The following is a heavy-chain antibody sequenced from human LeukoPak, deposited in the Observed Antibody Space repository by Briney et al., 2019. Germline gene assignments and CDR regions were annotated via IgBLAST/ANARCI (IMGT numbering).Heavy chain of an antibody. J-gene: IGHJ5*02. CDR2: ISSSGSTI. CDR3: AREVVAAIQNWFDP. CDR1: GGSFSGYY. D-gene: IGHD2-15*01. V-gene: IGHV3-11*04. Sequence: LSLTCAVYGGSFSGYYWSWIRQPPGKGLEWVSYISSSGSTIYYADSVKGRFTISRDNAKNSLYLQMNSLRAEDTAVYYCAREVVAAIQNWFDPWGQGTLVTVSS.